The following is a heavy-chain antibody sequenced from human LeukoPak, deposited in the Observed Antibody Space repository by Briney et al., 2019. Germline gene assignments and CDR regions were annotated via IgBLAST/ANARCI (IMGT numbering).Heavy chain of an antibody. CDR1: GFTFYDYA. D-gene: IGHD6-6*01. CDR2: ISWNSGSI. Sequence: PGGSLRLSCAASGFTFYDYAMHWVRQAPGKGLEWVSGISWNSGSIGYADSVKGRFTISRDNAKNSLYLQMNSLRAEDTALYYCAKDNSSSYYYYYGMDVWGQGTTVTVSS. CDR3: AKDNSSSYYYYYGMDV. V-gene: IGHV3-9*01. J-gene: IGHJ6*02.